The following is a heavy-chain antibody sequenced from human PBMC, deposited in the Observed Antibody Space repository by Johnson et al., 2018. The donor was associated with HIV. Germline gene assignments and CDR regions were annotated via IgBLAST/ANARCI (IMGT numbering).Heavy chain of an antibody. CDR3: AKGMGRAAAGTRNAFDI. V-gene: IGHV3-66*02. J-gene: IGHJ3*02. CDR2: IFTVGDV. CDR1: GFTVSSNY. D-gene: IGHD6-13*01. Sequence: MLLVESGGGLVQPGGSLRLSCAASGFTVSSNYMSWVRQAPGKGLEWVSVIFTVGDVYYADSVKGRFTISRDNSKNTLYLQMNSLRAEDTAVYYCAKGMGRAAAGTRNAFDIWGQGTMVTVSS.